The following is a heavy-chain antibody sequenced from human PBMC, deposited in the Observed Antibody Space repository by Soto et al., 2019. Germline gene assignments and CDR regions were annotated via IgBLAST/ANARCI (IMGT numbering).Heavy chain of an antibody. CDR1: GGTFSSYA. V-gene: IGHV1-69*13. Sequence: GASVKVSCKASGGTFSSYAISWVRQAPGQGLEWMGGIIPIFGTANYAQKFQGRVTITADESTSTAYMELSSLRSEDTAVYYCARDPYQSSWYSIRPLYYYYVMDVWGQGTTVTVSS. J-gene: IGHJ6*02. CDR2: IIPIFGTA. D-gene: IGHD6-13*01. CDR3: ARDPYQSSWYSIRPLYYYYVMDV.